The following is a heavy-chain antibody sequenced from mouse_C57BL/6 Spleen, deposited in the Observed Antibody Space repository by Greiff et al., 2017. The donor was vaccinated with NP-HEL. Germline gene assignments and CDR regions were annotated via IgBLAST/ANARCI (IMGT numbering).Heavy chain of an antibody. CDR3: ARGMGYYLYAMDY. Sequence: EVKLVESEGGLVQPGSSMKLSCTASGFTFSDYYMAWVRQVPEKGLEWVANINYDGSSTYYLDSLKSRFIISRDNAKNILYLQMSSLKSEDTATYYCARGMGYYLYAMDYWGQGTSVTVSS. CDR2: INYDGSST. J-gene: IGHJ4*01. D-gene: IGHD2-3*01. V-gene: IGHV5-16*01. CDR1: GFTFSDYY.